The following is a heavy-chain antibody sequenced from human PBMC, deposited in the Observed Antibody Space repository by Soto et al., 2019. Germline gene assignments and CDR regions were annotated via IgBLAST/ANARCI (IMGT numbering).Heavy chain of an antibody. CDR3: AREHDILTGYYNY. J-gene: IGHJ4*02. V-gene: IGHV1-2*04. CDR1: GYTFTGYY. CDR2: INPNSGGT. D-gene: IGHD3-9*01. Sequence: WASVKVSCKASGYTFTGYYMHWVRQAPGQGLEWMGWINPNSGGTNYAQKFQGWVTMTRDTSISTAYMELSRLRSDDTAVYYCAREHDILTGYYNYWGQGTLVTVSS.